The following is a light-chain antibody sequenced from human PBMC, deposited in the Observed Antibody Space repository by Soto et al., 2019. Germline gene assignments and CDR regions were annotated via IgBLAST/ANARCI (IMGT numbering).Light chain of an antibody. CDR2: GAS. J-gene: IGKJ2*01. V-gene: IGKV3-20*01. CDR1: QTVSSND. CDR3: HQYDTAPHT. Sequence: EIVLTQSPGTLSLSPGERATLSCRASQTVSSNDVDWYQQKPGQAPRLLIYGASSRATGIPDRFSGSGSGTDFNLTISRLQPEDSAVYYCHQYDTAPHTFGQGTKLEIK.